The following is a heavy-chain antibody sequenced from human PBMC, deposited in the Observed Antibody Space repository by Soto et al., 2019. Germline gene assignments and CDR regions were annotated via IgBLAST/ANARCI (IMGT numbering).Heavy chain of an antibody. D-gene: IGHD3-22*01. CDR2: INSDGSST. CDR3: ARGTFYYDSHADYGY. Sequence: GGSLRLSCAASGFTFSSYWMHWVRQAPGKGLVWVSRINSDGSSTSYADSVKGRFTISRDNAKNTLYLQMNGLRAEDTAVYYCARGTFYYDSHADYGYWGQGTVVTVSS. CDR1: GFTFSSYW. V-gene: IGHV3-74*01. J-gene: IGHJ4*02.